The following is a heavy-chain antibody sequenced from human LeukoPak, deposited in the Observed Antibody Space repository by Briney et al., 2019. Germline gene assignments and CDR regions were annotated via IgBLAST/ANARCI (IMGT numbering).Heavy chain of an antibody. CDR1: GFTFSSYS. CDR3: AKDQGGAYYYDSSGYNDY. J-gene: IGHJ4*02. V-gene: IGHV3-30*18. Sequence: GGSLRLSCAASGFTFSSYSMNWVRQAPGKGLEWVAVISYDGSNKYYADSVKGRFTISRDNSKNTLYLQMNSLRAEDTAVYYCAKDQGGAYYYDSSGYNDYWGQGTLVTVSS. D-gene: IGHD3-22*01. CDR2: ISYDGSNK.